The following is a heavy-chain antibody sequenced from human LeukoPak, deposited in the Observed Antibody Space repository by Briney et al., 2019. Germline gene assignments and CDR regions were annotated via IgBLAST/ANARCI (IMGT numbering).Heavy chain of an antibody. Sequence: ASVKVSCKASGYTFTGYYMHCVRQAPGQGLEWMGWINPNSGGTNYAQKFQGRVTMTRDTSISTAYMELSRLRSDDTAVYYCARDGTYSSSWWYYFAYWGQGTLVTVSS. CDR2: INPNSGGT. CDR1: GYTFTGYY. CDR3: ARDGTYSSSWWYYFAY. D-gene: IGHD6-13*01. J-gene: IGHJ4*02. V-gene: IGHV1-2*02.